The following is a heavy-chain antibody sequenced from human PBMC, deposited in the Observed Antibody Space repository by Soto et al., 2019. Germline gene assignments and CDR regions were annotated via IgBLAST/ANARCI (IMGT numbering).Heavy chain of an antibody. CDR2: IIPIFGTA. V-gene: IGHV1-69*06. J-gene: IGHJ6*02. Sequence: ASVKVSCKASGGTFSSYAISWVRQSAGQGLEWMGGIIPIFGTANYAQKFQGRVTITADKSTSTAYMELSSLRSEDTAVYYCARAMVVVTAIHYYYGMDVWGQGTTVTVSS. CDR3: ARAMVVVTAIHYYYGMDV. D-gene: IGHD2-21*02. CDR1: GGTFSSYA.